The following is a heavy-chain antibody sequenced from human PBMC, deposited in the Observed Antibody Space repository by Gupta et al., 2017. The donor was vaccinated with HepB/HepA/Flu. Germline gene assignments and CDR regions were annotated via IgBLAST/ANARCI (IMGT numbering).Heavy chain of an antibody. CDR2: ISYDGSNK. J-gene: IGHJ6*02. D-gene: IGHD1-1*01. V-gene: IGHV3-30*18. CDR1: GFTFSSYG. CDR3: AKGGKIYNWNGDYYYYGMDV. Sequence: GGGVVQPGRSLRLSCAASGFTFSSYGMHWVRQAPGKGLEWVAVISYDGSNKYYADSVKGRFTISRDNSKNTLYLQMNSLRAEDTAVYYCAKGGKIYNWNGDYYYYGMDVWGQGTTVTVSS.